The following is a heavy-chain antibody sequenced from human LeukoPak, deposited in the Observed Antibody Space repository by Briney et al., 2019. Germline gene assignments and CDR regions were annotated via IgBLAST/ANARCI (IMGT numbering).Heavy chain of an antibody. V-gene: IGHV3-30*02. CDR2: LHYDGSNK. CDR1: GFTFSSYG. J-gene: IGHJ3*02. Sequence: PGGSLRLSCAASGFTFSSYGMHWVRQAPGKGLEWVAFLHYDGSNKYYADSVKGRFTISRDNSKNTLYLQMNSLRAEDTAVYYCANIGPITIYTHADDAFDIWGQGTMVTVSS. CDR3: ANIGPITIYTHADDAFDI. D-gene: IGHD3-3*01.